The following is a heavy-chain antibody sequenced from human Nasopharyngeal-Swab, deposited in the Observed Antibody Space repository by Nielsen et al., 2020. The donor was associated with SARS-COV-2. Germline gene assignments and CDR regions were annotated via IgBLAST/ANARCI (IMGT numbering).Heavy chain of an antibody. CDR3: AHGSSTFDY. V-gene: IGHV2-5*02. J-gene: IGHJ4*02. D-gene: IGHD2-15*01. CDR2: IYWDDDK. Sequence: RQAPGKALEWLALIYWDDDKRYSPSLKSRLTITKDTSKNQVVLTMTNMDPVDTATYYCAHGSSTFDYWGQGTPVTVSS.